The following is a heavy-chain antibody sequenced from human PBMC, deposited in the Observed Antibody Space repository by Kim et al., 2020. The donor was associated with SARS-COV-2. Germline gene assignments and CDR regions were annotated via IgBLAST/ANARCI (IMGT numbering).Heavy chain of an antibody. V-gene: IGHV3-7*01. CDR1: GFTFSSYW. CDR3: ARVDSSGWYGWYFDL. CDR2: IKQDGSEK. J-gene: IGHJ2*01. Sequence: GGSLRLSCAASGFTFSSYWMSWVRQAPGKGLEWVANIKQDGSEKYYVDSVKGRFTISRDNAKNSLYLQTNSLRAEDTAVYYCARVDSSGWYGWYFDLWGRGTLVTVSS. D-gene: IGHD6-19*01.